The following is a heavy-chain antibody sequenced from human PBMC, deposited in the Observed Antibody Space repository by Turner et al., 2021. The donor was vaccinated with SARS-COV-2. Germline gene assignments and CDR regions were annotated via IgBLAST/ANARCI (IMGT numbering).Heavy chain of an antibody. J-gene: IGHJ6*02. V-gene: IGHV1-2*02. D-gene: IGHD5-18*01. CDR3: ARDVGYRNGSSNYYGMDV. CDR2: INPNSGGT. CDR1: GYTLTGYY. Sequence: QVQLVQVGAEVKKPGASVKVSCKASGYTLTGYYMHWVRQAPGQGLEWMGWINPNSGGTNYAQKFQGRVTMTRDTSISTVYMELSRLRSDDTAVYYCARDVGYRNGSSNYYGMDVWGQGTTVTVSS.